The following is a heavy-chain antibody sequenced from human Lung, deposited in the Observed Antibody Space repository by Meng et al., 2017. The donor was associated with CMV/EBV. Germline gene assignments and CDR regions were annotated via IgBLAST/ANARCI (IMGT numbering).Heavy chain of an antibody. CDR2: INPKSGGT. V-gene: IGHV1-2*02. D-gene: IGHD1-14*01. CDR3: TSAPGAY. CDR1: GYTFIDYY. Sequence: ASXKVSCKASGYTFIDYYMHWVRQAPGQGLEWVGWINPKSGGTHYAQSFQGRVTITRDTSINTVYVEISSLKSDDTAVYYCTSAPGAYWGQGTLVTVSS. J-gene: IGHJ4*03.